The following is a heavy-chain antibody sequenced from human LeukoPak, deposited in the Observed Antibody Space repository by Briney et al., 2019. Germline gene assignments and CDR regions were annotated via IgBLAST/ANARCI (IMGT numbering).Heavy chain of an antibody. CDR2: ISYDGSNK. V-gene: IGHV3-30*18. D-gene: IGHD3-3*01. CDR1: GFTFSSYG. J-gene: IGHJ6*03. CDR3: AKEGIDFWSGYDYYYMDV. Sequence: GGSLRLSCAASGFTFSSYGMHWVRQAPGKGLEWVAVISYDGSNKYYADSVKGRFTISRDNSKNTLYLQMNSLRAEDTAVYYCAKEGIDFWSGYDYYYMDVWGKGTTVTVSS.